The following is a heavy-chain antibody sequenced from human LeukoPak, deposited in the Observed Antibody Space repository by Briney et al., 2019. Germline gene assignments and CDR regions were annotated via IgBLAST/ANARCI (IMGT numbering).Heavy chain of an antibody. CDR2: ISSSSSYI. J-gene: IGHJ6*02. V-gene: IGHV3-21*01. D-gene: IGHD3-16*01. CDR3: ARDKGGAFYGMDV. Sequence: PGGSLRLSCAASGFTFSSYSMNWVCQAPGKGLEWVSSISSSSSYIYYADSVKGRFTISRDNTKNSLYLQMNSLRAEDTAVYYCARDKGGAFYGMDVWGQGTTVTVSS. CDR1: GFTFSSYS.